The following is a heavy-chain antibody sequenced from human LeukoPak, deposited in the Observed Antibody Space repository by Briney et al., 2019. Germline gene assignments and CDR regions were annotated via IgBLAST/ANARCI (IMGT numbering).Heavy chain of an antibody. CDR1: GFTFSIYS. V-gene: IGHV3-48*01. Sequence: GGSLRLSCAASGFTFSIYSMNWVRQAPGKGLEWISYITSDSDTIYYADSVRGRFTISRDHGNNSLYLQLSSLRAEDSAIYYCARGGMQLWEFDFWGLGTLVTVSS. CDR2: ITSDSDTI. J-gene: IGHJ4*02. D-gene: IGHD3-16*01. CDR3: ARGGMQLWEFDF.